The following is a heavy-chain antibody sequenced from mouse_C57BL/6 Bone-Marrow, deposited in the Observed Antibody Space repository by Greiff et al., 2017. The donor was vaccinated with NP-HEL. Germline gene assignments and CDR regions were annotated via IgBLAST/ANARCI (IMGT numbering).Heavy chain of an antibody. J-gene: IGHJ2*01. CDR3: ARLRLGY. CDR2: IYPRSGNT. CDR1: GYTFTSYG. V-gene: IGHV1-81*01. Sequence: QVQLQQSGAELARPGASVKLSCTASGYTFTSYGISWVKQRTGQGLEGIGEIYPRSGNTYYNEKFKGKATLTADKSSITAYMELLSLTSEASAVYFCARLRLGYWGQGTTLTVSS.